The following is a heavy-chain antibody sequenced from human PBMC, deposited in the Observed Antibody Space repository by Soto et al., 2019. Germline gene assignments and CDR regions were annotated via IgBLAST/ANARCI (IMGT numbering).Heavy chain of an antibody. V-gene: IGHV1-69*13. CDR2: IIPIFGTA. D-gene: IGHD1-26*01. CDR1: GGSFSSYA. Sequence: ASVKVSCKASGGSFSSYAISWVRQAPGQGLEWMGGIIPIFGTANYAQKFQGRVTITADESTSTAYMELSSLRSEDTAVYYCARGTREELLLFFDYWGQGTLVTVSS. J-gene: IGHJ4*02. CDR3: ARGTREELLLFFDY.